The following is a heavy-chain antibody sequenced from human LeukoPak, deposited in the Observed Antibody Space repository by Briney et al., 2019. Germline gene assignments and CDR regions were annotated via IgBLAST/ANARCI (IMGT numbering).Heavy chain of an antibody. D-gene: IGHD6-13*01. CDR1: GYSFTSCW. CDR3: ARAPRNSSTMLDF. Sequence: ASVKVSCKASGYSFTSCWIQWVRQAPGQGLEWVGLINPDGGSTAYAHRFQGGVLMTRDTSTNTAYMDLSSLTSEDTAVYHCARAPRNSSTMLDFWGQGTLVTVSS. J-gene: IGHJ4*02. V-gene: IGHV1-46*01. CDR2: INPDGGST.